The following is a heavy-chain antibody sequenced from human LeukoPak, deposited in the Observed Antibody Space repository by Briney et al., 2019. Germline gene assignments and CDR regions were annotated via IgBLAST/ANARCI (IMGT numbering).Heavy chain of an antibody. J-gene: IGHJ4*02. CDR2: ISGSGGST. Sequence: GGSLRLSCAASGFTFSSYAMSWVRQAPGKGLEWVSAISGSGGSTYYADSVKGRFTISRDNSKNTLYLQMNSLRAEDTAVYYCAREGGEGLLSIYYFDYWGQGTLVTVSS. V-gene: IGHV3-23*01. CDR3: AREGGEGLLSIYYFDY. D-gene: IGHD3-16*01. CDR1: GFTFSSYA.